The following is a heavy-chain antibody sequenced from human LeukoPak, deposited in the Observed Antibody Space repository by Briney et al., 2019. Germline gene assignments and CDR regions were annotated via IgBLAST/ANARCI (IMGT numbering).Heavy chain of an antibody. D-gene: IGHD2-2*01. CDR3: AREMLVIPADVDY. J-gene: IGHJ4*02. V-gene: IGHV3-21*01. Sequence: GGSLRLSCGASGFNFSAFSMSWVRQAPGKGLEWVASISLSGRFIYYADSLKGRFTISRDNAKNSVHLQVNSLRAEDTAVYYCAREMLVIPADVDYWGQGTLVTVSS. CDR1: GFNFSAFS. CDR2: ISLSGRFI.